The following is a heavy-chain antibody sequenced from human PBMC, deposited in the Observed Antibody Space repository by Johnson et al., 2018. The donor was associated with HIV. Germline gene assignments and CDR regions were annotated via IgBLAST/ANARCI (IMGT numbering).Heavy chain of an antibody. V-gene: IGHV3-66*01. J-gene: IGHJ3*02. CDR2: IYSGGST. CDR1: GFTVSSNY. Sequence: VQLVECGGGVVQPGGSLRLSCAASGFTVSSNYISWVRQAPGKGLEWVSVIYSGGSTYYADSVKGRFTISSYNSKNTLYPQMNSMRAEDTAVYYCARGWHQRAFDIWGQGTMVTVSS. D-gene: IGHD2-15*01. CDR3: ARGWHQRAFDI.